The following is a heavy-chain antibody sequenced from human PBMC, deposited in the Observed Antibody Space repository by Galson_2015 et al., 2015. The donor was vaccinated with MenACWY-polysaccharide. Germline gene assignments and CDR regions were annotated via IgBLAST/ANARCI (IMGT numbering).Heavy chain of an antibody. V-gene: IGHV3-74*01. CDR3: VREGENTVVETFDL. CDR2: INSDGST. CDR1: GFIFGSYW. D-gene: IGHD3-16*01. J-gene: IGHJ3*01. Sequence: SLSLSCAYSGFIFGSYWMNWGRHAPEKGLVWGSRINSDGSTSYANSVNRRFTMSRDNAKNMVYLQMTSLSAEDSAVYYCVREGENTVVETFDLWGQGTMVTVSS.